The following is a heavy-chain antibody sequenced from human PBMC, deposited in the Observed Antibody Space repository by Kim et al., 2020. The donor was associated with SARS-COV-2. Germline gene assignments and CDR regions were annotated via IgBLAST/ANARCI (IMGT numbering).Heavy chain of an antibody. Sequence: STYYTPSLKSRVTISVDTSKTQFSLKLNSVTAADTAVYYCARVGRGTPTTWGQGTPVTVSS. CDR2: ST. J-gene: IGHJ5*02. D-gene: IGHD1-1*01. V-gene: IGHV4-39*01. CDR3: ARVGRGTPTT.